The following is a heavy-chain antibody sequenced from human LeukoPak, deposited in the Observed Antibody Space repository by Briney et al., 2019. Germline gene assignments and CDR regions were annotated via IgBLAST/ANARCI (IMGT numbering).Heavy chain of an antibody. CDR1: GFSLSDHW. CDR2: IKPDGTTK. D-gene: IGHD6-13*01. V-gene: IGHV3-7*03. CDR3: ARSIPYGTTWYGRSDY. Sequence: PGGSLRLSCAASGFSLSDHWMYWVRQGPGKGLEWVANIKPDGTTKFYVDSVKGRFTISRDNALNSLYLQMNSLRAEDTAIYYCARSIPYGTTWYGRSDYWGQGTLVTVSS. J-gene: IGHJ4*02.